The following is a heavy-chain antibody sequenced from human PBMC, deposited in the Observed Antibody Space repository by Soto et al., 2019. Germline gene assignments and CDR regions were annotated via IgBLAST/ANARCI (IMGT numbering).Heavy chain of an antibody. D-gene: IGHD3-10*01. CDR1: GGSISSGDYY. J-gene: IGHJ4*02. CDR3: ARIYGSGSYSPSSYYFDY. V-gene: IGHV4-30-4*01. CDR2: IYYSGST. Sequence: SETLSLTCTVSGGSISSGDYYWSWIRQPPGKGLEWIGYIYYSGSTYYNPSLKSRVTISVDTSKNQFSLKLSSVTAADTAVYYCARIYGSGSYSPSSYYFDYWGQGTLVTVSS.